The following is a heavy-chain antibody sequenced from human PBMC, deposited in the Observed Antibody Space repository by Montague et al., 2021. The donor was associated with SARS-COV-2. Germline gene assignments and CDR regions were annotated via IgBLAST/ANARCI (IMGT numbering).Heavy chain of an antibody. Sequence: SETLSLTCTVSGGSISSSSYYWGWIRQPPGKGLEWIGSIYYSGSTYYNPSLKSRVTISVGTSKNQFSLKLSSVTAADTAVYYCARHRLAGITIFGVVTPRGGFDIWGQGTMVTVSS. CDR2: IYYSGST. CDR1: GGSISSSSYY. V-gene: IGHV4-39*01. D-gene: IGHD3-3*01. CDR3: ARHRLAGITIFGVVTPRGGFDI. J-gene: IGHJ3*02.